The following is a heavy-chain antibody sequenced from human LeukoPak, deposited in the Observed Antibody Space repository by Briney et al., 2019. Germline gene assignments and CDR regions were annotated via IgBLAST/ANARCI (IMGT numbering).Heavy chain of an antibody. D-gene: IGHD1-1*01. Sequence: PGGSLRLSCAASGFTFSTYAMSWVRQAPGKGLEWVAGMSGSGGSIYYTDSVKGRFTISRDNSKNTLYLQMDSLRAEDTAIYYCSKVEYPMPYYFVSWGQGTLVTVSS. CDR3: SKVEYPMPYYFVS. J-gene: IGHJ4*02. V-gene: IGHV3-23*01. CDR2: MSGSGGSI. CDR1: GFTFSTYA.